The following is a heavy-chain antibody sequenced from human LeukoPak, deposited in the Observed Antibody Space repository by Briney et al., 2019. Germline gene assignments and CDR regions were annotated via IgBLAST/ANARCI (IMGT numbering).Heavy chain of an antibody. CDR2: INPNSGGT. J-gene: IGHJ4*02. D-gene: IGHD6-13*01. Sequence: ASVKVSCKASGYTFTGYYMHWVRQAPGQGPEWMGWINPNSGGTNYAQKFQGRVTMIRDTSISTAYMELSRLRSDDTAVYYCARGSRKAAAVIDYWGQGTLVTVSS. V-gene: IGHV1-2*02. CDR1: GYTFTGYY. CDR3: ARGSRKAAAVIDY.